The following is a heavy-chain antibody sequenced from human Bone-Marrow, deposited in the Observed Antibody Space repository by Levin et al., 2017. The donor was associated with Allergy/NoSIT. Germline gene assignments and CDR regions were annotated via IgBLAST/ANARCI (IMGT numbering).Heavy chain of an antibody. Sequence: TETLSLTCTVSGGSISSSSYYWGWIRQPPGTGLEWIGSIYYSGSTYYNPSLKSRVTISVDTSKNQFSLKLSSVTAADTAVYYCARRNHYGSYADYWGQGTLVTVSS. D-gene: IGHD3-16*01. CDR3: ARRNHYGSYADY. CDR1: GGSISSSSYY. V-gene: IGHV4-39*01. J-gene: IGHJ4*02. CDR2: IYYSGST.